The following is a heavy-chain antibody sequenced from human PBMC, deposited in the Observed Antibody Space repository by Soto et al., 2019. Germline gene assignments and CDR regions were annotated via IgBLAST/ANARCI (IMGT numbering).Heavy chain of an antibody. CDR3: ARGLYCSSTSCYPFAY. D-gene: IGHD2-2*01. Sequence: ASVKVSCKASGYTFTGYYMHWVRQAPGQGLEWMGWINPNSGGTNYAQKFQGWVTMTRDTSISTAYMELSRLRSDDTAVYYCARGLYCSSTSCYPFAYWGQGTLVTVSS. V-gene: IGHV1-2*04. J-gene: IGHJ4*02. CDR2: INPNSGGT. CDR1: GYTFTGYY.